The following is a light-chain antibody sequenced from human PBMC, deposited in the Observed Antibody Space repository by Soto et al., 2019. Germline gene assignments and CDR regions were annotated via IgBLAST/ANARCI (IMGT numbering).Light chain of an antibody. CDR3: QRYDSAPQT. Sequence: DIPMTQSPSSLSASVGDRVTITCRASQVIANYLAWYQQKPGKVPTLLIYSASTLQSGVPSRFSGSGFGTDFTLTITSLQPEDVAFYYCQRYDSAPQTFGLGTKVEI. CDR1: QVIANY. J-gene: IGKJ1*01. V-gene: IGKV1-27*01. CDR2: SAS.